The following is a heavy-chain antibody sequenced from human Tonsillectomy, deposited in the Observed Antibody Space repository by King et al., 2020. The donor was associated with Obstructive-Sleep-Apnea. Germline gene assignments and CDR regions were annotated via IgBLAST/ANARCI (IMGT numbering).Heavy chain of an antibody. V-gene: IGHV3-11*06. Sequence: VQLVESGGGLVKPGGSLRLSCAASGFTFSDYYMSWIRQAPGKGLEWVSYISSSSSYTNYADSVKGRFTISRDNAKNSLYLQMNSLRAEDTAVYYCARVGEGEMVYAIPYYFDYWGQGTLVTVSS. J-gene: IGHJ4*02. D-gene: IGHD2-8*01. CDR2: ISSSSSYT. CDR1: GFTFSDYY. CDR3: ARVGEGEMVYAIPYYFDY.